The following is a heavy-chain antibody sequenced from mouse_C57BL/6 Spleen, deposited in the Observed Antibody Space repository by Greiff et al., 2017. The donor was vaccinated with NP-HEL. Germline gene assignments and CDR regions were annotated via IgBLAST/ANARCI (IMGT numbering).Heavy chain of an antibody. Sequence: VQLQQSGAELARPGASVKMSCKASGYTFTSYTMHWVKQRPGQGLEWIGYINPSSGYTKYNQKFKDKATLTADKSSSTAYMQLSSLTSEDSAVYYCARQYSKGYAMDYWGQGTSVTVSS. J-gene: IGHJ4*01. CDR2: INPSSGYT. D-gene: IGHD2-5*01. V-gene: IGHV1-4*01. CDR3: ARQYSKGYAMDY. CDR1: GYTFTSYT.